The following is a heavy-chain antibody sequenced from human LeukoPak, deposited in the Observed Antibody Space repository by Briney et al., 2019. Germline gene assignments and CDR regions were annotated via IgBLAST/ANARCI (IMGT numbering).Heavy chain of an antibody. Sequence: GESLTPSSAPSRFTFSSYRMKWVRQAPRGGREWVANTQEDGSEKYYVDSVKGRVSISRDTAKNSLYLQMSSLRAEDTAMYYCARVGLGVGSGRTASGFYPWGQETLVIVSS. CDR3: ARVGLGVGSGRTASGFYP. CDR1: RFTFSSYR. J-gene: IGHJ5*02. V-gene: IGHV3-7*01. D-gene: IGHD3-10*01. CDR2: TQEDGSEK.